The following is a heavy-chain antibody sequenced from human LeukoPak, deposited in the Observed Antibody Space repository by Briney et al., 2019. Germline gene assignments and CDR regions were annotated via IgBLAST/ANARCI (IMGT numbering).Heavy chain of an antibody. J-gene: IGHJ6*03. D-gene: IGHD4-17*01. V-gene: IGHV1-8*02. CDR1: GYTFTSYD. Sequence: EASVKVSCKASGYTFTSYDINWVRQATGQGLEWMGWMNPNSGNTGYAQKFQGRVTMTRNTSISTAYMELSSLRSEDTAVYYCARVYGDYVPYYMDVWGKGTTVTISS. CDR2: MNPNSGNT. CDR3: ARVYGDYVPYYMDV.